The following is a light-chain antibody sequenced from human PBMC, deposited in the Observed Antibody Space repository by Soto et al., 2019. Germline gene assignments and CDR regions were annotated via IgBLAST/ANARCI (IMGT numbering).Light chain of an antibody. Sequence: ENVLTQSPGTVSLSPGESATLSCRASQAILSGYFAWFQQRPGQAPRLLIYDASKRATGIPDRFRGSGSGTDFTLTITRLEPEDFAVYFCHQYNISPWTFGQGTKVEVK. J-gene: IGKJ1*01. CDR1: QAILSGY. CDR3: HQYNISPWT. CDR2: DAS. V-gene: IGKV3-20*01.